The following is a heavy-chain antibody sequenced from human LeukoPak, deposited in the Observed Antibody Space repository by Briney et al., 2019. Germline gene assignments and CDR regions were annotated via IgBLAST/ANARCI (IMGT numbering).Heavy chain of an antibody. V-gene: IGHV4-59*01. D-gene: IGHD4-17*01. CDR1: GGSISSYY. CDR2: IYYSGST. Sequence: SETLSLTCTVSGGSISSYYWSRIRQPPGKGLEWIGYIYYSGSTNYNPSLKSRVTISVDTSKNQFSLKLSSVTAADTAIYYCAAMTTVTMYSYFFDSWGQGTLLTVSS. CDR3: AAMTTVTMYSYFFDS. J-gene: IGHJ4*02.